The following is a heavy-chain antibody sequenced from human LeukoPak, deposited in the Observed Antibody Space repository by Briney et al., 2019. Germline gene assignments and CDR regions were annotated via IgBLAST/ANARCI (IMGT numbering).Heavy chain of an antibody. CDR2: IRYDGSNK. D-gene: IGHD5-18*01. J-gene: IGHJ4*02. Sequence: GGSLRLSCAASGFAFSSYGMHWVRQAPGKGLEWVAFIRYDGSNKYYADSVKGRFTISRDNSKNTLYLQMNSLRAEDTAVYYCAKGSGYSYGSYDYWGQGTLVTVSS. CDR3: AKGSGYSYGSYDY. V-gene: IGHV3-30*02. CDR1: GFAFSSYG.